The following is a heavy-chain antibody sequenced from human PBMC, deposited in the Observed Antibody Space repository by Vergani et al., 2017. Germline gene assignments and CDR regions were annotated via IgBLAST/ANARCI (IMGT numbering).Heavy chain of an antibody. CDR1: GYTFTGYY. CDR2: INPNSGGT. Sequence: QVQLVQSGAEVKKPGASVKVSCKASGYTFTGYYMHWVRQAPGQGLEWMGWINPNSGGTNYAQKFQGRVTMTRDTSISTAYMELSRLRSDDTAVYYCARDSVVRGVINWFDPWGQGTLVTVSS. D-gene: IGHD3-10*01. CDR3: ARDSVVRGVINWFDP. J-gene: IGHJ5*02. V-gene: IGHV1-2*02.